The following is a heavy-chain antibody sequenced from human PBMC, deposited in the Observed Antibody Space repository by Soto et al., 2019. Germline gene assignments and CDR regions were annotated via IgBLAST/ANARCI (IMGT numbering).Heavy chain of an antibody. Sequence: QVQLVQSGAEVKKPGASVKVSCKASGYTFTSYGISWVRQAPGQGREWMGWISAYNGNTNYAQKLQGRVTMTTDTSTSTAYLELRSLRSDDAAVYYCARAAMVTEPNRREGNYYDYDMDDWGQGTTVTVSS. V-gene: IGHV1-18*01. CDR1: GYTFTSYG. D-gene: IGHD5-18*01. CDR2: ISAYNGNT. J-gene: IGHJ6*02. CDR3: ARAAMVTEPNRREGNYYDYDMDD.